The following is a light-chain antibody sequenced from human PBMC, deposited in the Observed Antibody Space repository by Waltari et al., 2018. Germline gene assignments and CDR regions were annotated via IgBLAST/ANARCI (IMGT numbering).Light chain of an antibody. Sequence: DIQMTQSPPSLSASVGDRVTISCRASQTVSNYLNWFQQKSGKAPKLLIYAASTLQGGVRPRFTGSGAGTDFTLTITSLQPEDFATYYCQQSYSLPPTFGQGTKVEVK. CDR2: AAS. CDR1: QTVSNY. V-gene: IGKV1-39*01. CDR3: QQSYSLPPT. J-gene: IGKJ1*01.